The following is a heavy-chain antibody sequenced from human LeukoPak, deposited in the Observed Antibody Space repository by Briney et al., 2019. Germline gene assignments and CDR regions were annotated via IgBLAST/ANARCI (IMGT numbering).Heavy chain of an antibody. Sequence: PGGSLRLSCAASGFTFSSYGMHWVRQAPGKGPEWVAFIQYDGSNKYYADSVKGRFTISRDNSKNTLYLQMNSLRAEDTAVYYCAGITMIVVVARSYMDVWGKGTTVTVSS. D-gene: IGHD3-22*01. CDR3: AGITMIVVVARSYMDV. CDR2: IQYDGSNK. V-gene: IGHV3-30*02. J-gene: IGHJ6*03. CDR1: GFTFSSYG.